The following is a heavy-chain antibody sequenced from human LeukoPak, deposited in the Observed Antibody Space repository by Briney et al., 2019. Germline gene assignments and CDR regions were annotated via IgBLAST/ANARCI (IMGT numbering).Heavy chain of an antibody. CDR2: IIPILGIA. J-gene: IGHJ6*03. Sequence: VASVKVSCKASGGTFSSYAISWVRQAPGQGLEWMGRIIPILGIANYAQKFQGRVTITADKSTSTAYMELSSLRSEDTAVYYCAVPGIAAAGTLYYYYMDVWGKGTTVTVSS. CDR1: GGTFSSYA. D-gene: IGHD6-13*01. CDR3: AVPGIAAAGTLYYYYMDV. V-gene: IGHV1-69*04.